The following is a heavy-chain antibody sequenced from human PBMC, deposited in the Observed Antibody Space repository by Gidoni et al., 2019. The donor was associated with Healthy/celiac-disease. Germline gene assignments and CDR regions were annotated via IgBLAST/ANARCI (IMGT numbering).Heavy chain of an antibody. CDR1: GGSISSSSYY. CDR3: AGERYSSNPWGAFDI. Sequence: QLQLQESGPGLVKPSETLSLTCTVSGGSISSSSYYWGWIRQPPGKGLEWIGSIYYSGSTYYNPSLKSRVTISVDTSKNQFSLKLSSVTAADTAVYYCAGERYSSNPWGAFDIWGQGTMVTVSS. D-gene: IGHD6-13*01. CDR2: IYYSGST. J-gene: IGHJ3*02. V-gene: IGHV4-39*02.